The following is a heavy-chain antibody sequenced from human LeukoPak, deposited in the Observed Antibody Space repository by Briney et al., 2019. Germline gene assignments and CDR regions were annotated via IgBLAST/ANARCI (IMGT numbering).Heavy chain of an antibody. CDR1: GFTFSSYE. Sequence: GGSLRLSCAASGFTFSSYEMNWVRQAPGKGLEWVSYISNYGSTTHYADSVKGRFTISRDNAKNSLYLQMNSLRAEDTAVYYCARDCSGTSCYRGGWFDPWGQGTLVTVSS. V-gene: IGHV3-48*03. J-gene: IGHJ5*02. CDR2: ISNYGSTT. D-gene: IGHD2-2*01. CDR3: ARDCSGTSCYRGGWFDP.